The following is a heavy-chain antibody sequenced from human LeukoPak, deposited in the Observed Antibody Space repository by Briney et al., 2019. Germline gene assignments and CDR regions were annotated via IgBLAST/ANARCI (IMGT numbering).Heavy chain of an antibody. CDR2: ISAYNGNT. Sequence: ASVKVSCKASGYTFTSYGISWVRQAPGQGLEWMGWISAYNGNTNYAQKLQGRVTMTTDTSTSTAYMELRSLRSDDTAVYYCAREIEGYCSSTSCQNWFDPWGQGTLVAVSS. V-gene: IGHV1-18*01. CDR1: GYTFTSYG. J-gene: IGHJ5*02. D-gene: IGHD2-2*01. CDR3: AREIEGYCSSTSCQNWFDP.